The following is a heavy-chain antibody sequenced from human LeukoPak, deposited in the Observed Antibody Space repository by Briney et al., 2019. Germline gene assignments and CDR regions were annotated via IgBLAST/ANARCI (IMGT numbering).Heavy chain of an antibody. Sequence: GGSLRLSCAASGFTFSSYAMSWVRQAPGKGLEWVSTLSASGGSTYYADSVKGRFAISRDNSKNTLYLQMNSLSAEDTAVYYRAKGGYRYEANLDCWGQGTLVTVSS. CDR1: GFTFSSYA. CDR3: AKGGYRYEANLDC. V-gene: IGHV3-23*01. J-gene: IGHJ4*02. CDR2: LSASGGST. D-gene: IGHD3-16*02.